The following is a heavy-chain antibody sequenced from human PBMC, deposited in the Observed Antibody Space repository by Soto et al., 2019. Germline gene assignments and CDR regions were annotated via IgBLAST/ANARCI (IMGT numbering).Heavy chain of an antibody. CDR2: ISDTGTT. CDR1: GASISGFY. J-gene: IGHJ6*02. V-gene: IGHV4-4*07. Sequence: SETLSLTCTVSGASISGFYWSWIRKSAGKGLEWIGHISDTGTTAYNPSLKSRVMLSVDTSKKQFSLRVSSVTAADTAVYYCARGHRAMEYYYYYGMDVWGQGTTVTVSS. CDR3: ARGHRAMEYYYYYGMDV. D-gene: IGHD5-18*01.